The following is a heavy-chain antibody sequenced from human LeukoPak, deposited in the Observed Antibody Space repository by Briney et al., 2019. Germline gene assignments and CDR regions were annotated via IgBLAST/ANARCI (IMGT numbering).Heavy chain of an antibody. CDR1: GYTFTSYG. CDR2: ISAYNGNT. D-gene: IGHD5-18*01. J-gene: IGHJ6*02. V-gene: IGHV1-18*01. CDR3: ARVPVDTAKVGWYYYGMDV. Sequence: ASVKVSCKASGYTFTSYGISWVRQAPGQGLEWMGWISAYNGNTNYAQKLQGRVTMTTDTSTSTAYMELRSLRSDDTAVYYCARVPVDTAKVGWYYYGMDVWGQGTTVTVSS.